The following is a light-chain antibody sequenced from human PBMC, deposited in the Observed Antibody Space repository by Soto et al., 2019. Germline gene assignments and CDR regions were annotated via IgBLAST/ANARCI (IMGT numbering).Light chain of an antibody. Sequence: ENLFTQSPATLSLSPGEGGTLSCRASQSINTYLAWYQQKPGQAPRLLIYDASKRATGIPARLSGGGFGTNFTLSIRSLEPEDFAVYYCQLYGNSPHFGQGTRLEIK. CDR1: QSINTY. CDR2: DAS. J-gene: IGKJ5*01. CDR3: QLYGNSPH. V-gene: IGKV3-11*01.